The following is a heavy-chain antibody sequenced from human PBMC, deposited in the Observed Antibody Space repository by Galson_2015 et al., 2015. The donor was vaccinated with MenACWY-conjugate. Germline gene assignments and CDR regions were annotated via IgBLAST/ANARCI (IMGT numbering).Heavy chain of an antibody. V-gene: IGHV3-53*01. D-gene: IGHD3-10*01. CDR3: ARAISLRGSGHFPPDHMDV. CDR2: IYAGGST. CDR1: GFTVSTNY. J-gene: IGHJ6*03. Sequence: SLRLSCAATGFTVSTNYMSWVRQAPGKGLECDSVIYAGGSTYYTDSVKGRFTVSRDNSNNTVHLQMNSLRVEDTAVYSCARAISLRGSGHFPPDHMDVWGKGTTVTFSS.